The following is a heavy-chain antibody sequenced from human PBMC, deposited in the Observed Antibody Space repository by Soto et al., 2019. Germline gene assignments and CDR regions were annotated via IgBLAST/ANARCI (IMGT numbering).Heavy chain of an antibody. V-gene: IGHV3-74*01. Sequence: EVQLVESGGGLVQPGESLTLSCAASGFTFSSYWMHWVRQAPGKGLVWVSRIKSDGCGTYYADSVKGRLTISRDNAKNTLYLQMISLRVEDTAVYFCARVDGNRYDGNGYLGRHWGQGTLVTVSS. CDR1: GFTFSSYW. D-gene: IGHD3-22*01. CDR2: IKSDGCGT. CDR3: ARVDGNRYDGNGYLGRH. J-gene: IGHJ4*02.